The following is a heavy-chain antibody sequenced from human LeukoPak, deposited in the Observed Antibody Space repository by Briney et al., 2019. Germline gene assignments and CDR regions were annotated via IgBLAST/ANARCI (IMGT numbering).Heavy chain of an antibody. J-gene: IGHJ4*02. V-gene: IGHV1-2*06. Sequence: GASVKVSCKAAGYNFPAYFVHWVRQAPGQGLEWMGRINPNGGDTNYAQKFQGRVTMASDTSISTAYMELSSLISDDTAVCYCARVGFTTSWSNFDYWGQGTPVTVSS. D-gene: IGHD2-2*01. CDR1: GYNFPAYF. CDR2: INPNGGDT. CDR3: ARVGFTTSWSNFDY.